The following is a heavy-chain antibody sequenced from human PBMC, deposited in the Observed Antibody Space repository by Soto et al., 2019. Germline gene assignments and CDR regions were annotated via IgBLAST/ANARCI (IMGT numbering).Heavy chain of an antibody. CDR3: AGERSALPGARDAMDV. D-gene: IGHD1-26*01. CDR2: ISGSGGRV. J-gene: IGHJ6*02. V-gene: IGHV3-23*01. Sequence: EVQLLESGGGMVEPRGSLKLSCAASGFSFGTYVMNWVRQAPGKGLEWVSGISGSGGRVYSADSVKGRFTISRDNAKKSVFLEMNSLTADDTAIYYCAGERSALPGARDAMDVWGQGTTVTVSS. CDR1: GFSFGTYV.